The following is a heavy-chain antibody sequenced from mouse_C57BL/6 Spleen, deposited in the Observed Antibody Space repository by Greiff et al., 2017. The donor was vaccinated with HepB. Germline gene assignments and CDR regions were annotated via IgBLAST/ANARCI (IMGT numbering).Heavy chain of an antibody. CDR3: ARSGGFAY. CDR2: INPNNGGT. V-gene: IGHV1-26*01. Sequence: EVQLQQSGPELVKPGASVKISCKASGYTFTDYYMNWVKQSHGKSLEWIGDINPNNGGTSYNQKFKGKATLTVDKSSSTAYMELRSLTSEDSAVYYCARSGGFAYWGQRTLVTVSA. J-gene: IGHJ3*01. CDR1: GYTFTDYY.